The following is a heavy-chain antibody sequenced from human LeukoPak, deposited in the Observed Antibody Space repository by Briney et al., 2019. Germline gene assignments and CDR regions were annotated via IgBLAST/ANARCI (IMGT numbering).Heavy chain of an antibody. CDR1: GDSINSYY. V-gene: IGHV4-59*01. J-gene: IGHJ5*02. CDR3: ARPLRQQPVTGWFDP. Sequence: SETLSLTCSVSGDSINSYYWSWIRQPPGKGLEWIGYIHHSGSTNYNPSLKSRVTISVDTSKNQFSLRLTSVTAADTAVYYCARPLRQQPVTGWFDPWGQGTLVTVSS. D-gene: IGHD6-13*01. CDR2: IHHSGST.